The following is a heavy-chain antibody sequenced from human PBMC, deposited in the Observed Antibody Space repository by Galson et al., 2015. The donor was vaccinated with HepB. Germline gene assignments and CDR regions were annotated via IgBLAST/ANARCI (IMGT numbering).Heavy chain of an antibody. D-gene: IGHD2-21*01. J-gene: IGHJ4*02. Sequence: SLRLSCAASGFNFSAYFMRWVRQAPGKGLECVSSISESGDKTFYADSVKGRFTIFRDNSKNTMHLQMNSLRGEDTALYYCAKGTAVGDKEGAKWGQGTLVTV. CDR1: GFNFSAYF. V-gene: IGHV3-23*01. CDR2: ISESGDKT. CDR3: AKGTAVGDKEGAK.